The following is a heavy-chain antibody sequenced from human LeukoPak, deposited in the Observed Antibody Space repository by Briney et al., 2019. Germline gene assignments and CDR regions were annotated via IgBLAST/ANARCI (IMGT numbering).Heavy chain of an antibody. CDR3: ARVPLGYCSGGSCYSYGMHV. V-gene: IGHV7-4-1*02. J-gene: IGHJ6*02. CDR1: GYTFTSYA. D-gene: IGHD2-15*01. CDR2: INTNTGNP. Sequence: ASVKVSCKACGYTFTSYAMNWVRQAPGQGLEWMGWINTNTGNPTYAQGFTGRFVFSLDTSVSTAYLQISSLKAEDTAVYYCARVPLGYCSGGSCYSYGMHVWGQGTTVTVSS.